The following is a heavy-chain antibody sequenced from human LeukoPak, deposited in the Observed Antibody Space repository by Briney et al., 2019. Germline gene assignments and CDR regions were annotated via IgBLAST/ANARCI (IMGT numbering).Heavy chain of an antibody. CDR1: GGTFSSYA. CDR2: IIPIFGTA. D-gene: IGHD2-15*01. CDR3: ASPLAVGYCSGGSCYGN. J-gene: IGHJ4*02. Sequence: GASVMVSCKASGGTFSSYAISWVRQAPGQGLEWMGGIIPIFGTANYAQKFQGRVTITADKSTSTAYMELSSLRSEDTAVYYCASPLAVGYCSGGSCYGNWGQGTLVTVSS. V-gene: IGHV1-69*06.